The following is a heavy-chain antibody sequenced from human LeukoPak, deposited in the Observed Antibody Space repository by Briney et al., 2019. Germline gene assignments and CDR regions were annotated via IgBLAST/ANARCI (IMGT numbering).Heavy chain of an antibody. CDR1: GFTVSSNY. CDR3: ARVIGPSRYDSSGSDY. CDR2: IYSGGST. J-gene: IGHJ4*02. V-gene: IGHV3-66*01. D-gene: IGHD3-22*01. Sequence: GGSLRLSCAASGFTVSSNYMSWVRQAPGKGLEWVSVIYSGGSTYYADSVKGRFTISRDNSKNTLYLQMNSLRAEDTAVYYCARVIGPSRYDSSGSDYWGQGTLVTVSS.